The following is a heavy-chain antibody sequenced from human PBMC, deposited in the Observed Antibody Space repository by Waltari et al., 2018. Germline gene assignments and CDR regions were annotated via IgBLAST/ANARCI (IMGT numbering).Heavy chain of an antibody. CDR3: GREGGTSGYSGYLDT. CDR2: MSYDGFSK. CDR1: AVTYRISI. V-gene: IGHV3-30*01. J-gene: IGHJ4*02. Sequence: QVQRVESGGGVVQPGRCLRLSCVAPAVTYRISILPWARQAPSKGLEWVAAMSYDGFSKYYADSVKGRFSIGRDDSQNTVYLQANSLTTEDTAVYYCGREGGTSGYSGYLDTWGQGTLVTVSS. D-gene: IGHD2-15*01.